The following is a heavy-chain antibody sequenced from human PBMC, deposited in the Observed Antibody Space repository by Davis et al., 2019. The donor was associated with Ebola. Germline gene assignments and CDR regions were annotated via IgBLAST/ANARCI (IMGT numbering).Heavy chain of an antibody. J-gene: IGHJ5*02. CDR2: IYYSGST. Sequence: SETLSLTCAVSGGSISSGGYSWSWIRQPPGKGLEWIGYIYYSGSTNYNPSLKSRVTISVDTSKNQFSLKLSSVTAADTAVYYCASSTGPNWFDPWGQGTLVTVSS. CDR3: ASSTGPNWFDP. V-gene: IGHV4-61*08. CDR1: GGSISSGGYS.